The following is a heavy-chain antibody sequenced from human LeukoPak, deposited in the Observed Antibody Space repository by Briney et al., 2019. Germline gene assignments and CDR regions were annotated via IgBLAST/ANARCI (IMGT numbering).Heavy chain of an antibody. CDR2: INAGNGDT. CDR1: GYTLTNYA. D-gene: IGHD2-2*01. J-gene: IGHJ4*02. CDR3: ARGYCSSTSCQYYFDY. V-gene: IGHV1-3*01. Sequence: ASVKVSCKASGYTLTNYALHWVRQAPGQRLEWMGWINAGNGDTRYSQRFQGRVTITRDTSVSTVDMELSSLRSEDTAVYYCARGYCSSTSCQYYFDYWGQGTLVTVSS.